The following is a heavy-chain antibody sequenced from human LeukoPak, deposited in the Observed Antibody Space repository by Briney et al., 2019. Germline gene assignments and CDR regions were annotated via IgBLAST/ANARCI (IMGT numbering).Heavy chain of an antibody. D-gene: IGHD5-24*01. V-gene: IGHV4-34*01. CDR1: GGSFSGYY. Sequence: SETLSLTCAVYGGSFSGYYWSWIRQPPGKGLEWIGEINHSGSTNYNPSLKSRVTISVDQSKNQFSLKLSSVTAADTAVYYCARGGDGYNLPFDYWGQGTLVTVSS. CDR3: ARGGDGYNLPFDY. J-gene: IGHJ4*02. CDR2: INHSGST.